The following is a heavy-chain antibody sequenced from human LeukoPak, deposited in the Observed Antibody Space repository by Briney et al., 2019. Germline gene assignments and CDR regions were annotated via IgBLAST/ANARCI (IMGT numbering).Heavy chain of an antibody. CDR2: ISSSSSYI. CDR1: GFTFSRYS. V-gene: IGHV3-21*01. J-gene: IGHJ6*03. CDR3: ARERGSGSYFAYYYMDV. D-gene: IGHD3-10*01. Sequence: GGSLRLSCAASGFTFSRYSMNWVSQAPGKRLEWVSSISSSSSYIYYADSVKGRFTISRDNAKNSLYLQMNSLRAEDTAVYYCARERGSGSYFAYYYMDVWGEGTTVTVSS.